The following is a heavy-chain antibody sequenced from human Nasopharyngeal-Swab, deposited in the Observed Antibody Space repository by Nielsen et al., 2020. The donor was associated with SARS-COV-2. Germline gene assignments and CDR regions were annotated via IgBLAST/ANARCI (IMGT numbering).Heavy chain of an antibody. J-gene: IGHJ6*02. CDR3: ARGSRFTIFGVVPDYYYGMDV. V-gene: IGHV4-4*07. CDR1: GGSISSYY. CDR2: IYTSGST. D-gene: IGHD3-3*01. Sequence: SETLSLTCTASGGSISSYYWSWIRQPAGKGLEWIGRIYTSGSTNYNPSFKSRVTMSVDTSKNQFSLKLSSVTAADTAVYYCARGSRFTIFGVVPDYYYGMDVWGQGTTVTVSS.